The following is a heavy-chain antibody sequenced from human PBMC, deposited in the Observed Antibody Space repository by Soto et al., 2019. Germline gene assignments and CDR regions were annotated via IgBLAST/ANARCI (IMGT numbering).Heavy chain of an antibody. J-gene: IGHJ4*02. Sequence: SETLSLTCTVSGGSISSYYWSWIRQPPGKGLEWIGYIYYSGSTNYNPSLKSRVTISVDTSKNQFSLKLSSVTAADTAVYYCARRGDYYGSGSYYDYWGQGTLVTVSS. CDR3: ARRGDYYGSGSYYDY. V-gene: IGHV4-59*01. D-gene: IGHD3-10*01. CDR2: IYYSGST. CDR1: GGSISSYY.